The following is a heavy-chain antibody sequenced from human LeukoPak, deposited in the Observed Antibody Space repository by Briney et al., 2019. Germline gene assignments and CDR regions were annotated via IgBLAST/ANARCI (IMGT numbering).Heavy chain of an antibody. Sequence: SETLSLTCAVYGGSFSGYYWSWIRQPPGKGLEWIGEINHSGSTNYNPSLKSRVTISVDTSKNQFSLKLSSVTAADMAVYYCARRIEYSSSSTHDYWGQGTLVTVSS. J-gene: IGHJ4*02. D-gene: IGHD6-6*01. CDR2: INHSGST. CDR3: ARRIEYSSSSTHDY. CDR1: GGSFSGYY. V-gene: IGHV4-34*01.